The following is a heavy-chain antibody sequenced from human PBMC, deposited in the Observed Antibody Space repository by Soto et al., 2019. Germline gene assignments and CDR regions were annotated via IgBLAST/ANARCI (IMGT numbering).Heavy chain of an antibody. Sequence: QLQLQESGPGLVKPSETLSLTCTVSGGFISSSSYYWGWIRQPPGKGLEWIGSIYYSGSTYYNPSLKSRVTISVDTSKNQFSLKLSSVTAADTAVYYCARHDRSGSYYDPLHYWGQGTLVTVSS. CDR2: IYYSGST. CDR1: GGFISSSSYY. V-gene: IGHV4-39*01. J-gene: IGHJ4*02. D-gene: IGHD1-26*01. CDR3: ARHDRSGSYYDPLHY.